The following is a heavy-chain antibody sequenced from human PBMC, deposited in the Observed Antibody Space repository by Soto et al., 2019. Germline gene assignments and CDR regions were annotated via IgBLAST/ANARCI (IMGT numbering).Heavy chain of an antibody. CDR1: GYTFTGYY. D-gene: IGHD4-4*01. Sequence: ASVKVSCKASGYTFTGYYMHWVRQAPGQGLEWMGWINPNSGGTNYAQKFQGWVTMTRDTSISTAYMELSRLRSDDTAVYYCARDYSNQRTNYGMDVWGQGXTVTVSS. CDR3: ARDYSNQRTNYGMDV. J-gene: IGHJ6*02. CDR2: INPNSGGT. V-gene: IGHV1-2*04.